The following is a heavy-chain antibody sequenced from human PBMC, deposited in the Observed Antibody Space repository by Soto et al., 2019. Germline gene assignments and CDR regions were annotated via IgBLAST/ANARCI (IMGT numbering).Heavy chain of an antibody. J-gene: IGHJ6*02. Sequence: GESLKISCKGSGYSFTSYWISWVRQMPGKGLEWMGRIDPSDSYTNYSPSFQGHVTISADKSISTAYLQWSSLKASDTAMYYCARDSSLSQYYYYGMDVWGQGTTVTVSS. CDR1: GYSFTSYW. V-gene: IGHV5-10-1*01. CDR3: ARDSSLSQYYYYGMDV. CDR2: IDPSDSYT. D-gene: IGHD6-6*01.